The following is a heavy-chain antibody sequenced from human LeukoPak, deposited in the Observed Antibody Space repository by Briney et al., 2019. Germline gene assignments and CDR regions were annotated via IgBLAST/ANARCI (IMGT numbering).Heavy chain of an antibody. J-gene: IGHJ4*02. V-gene: IGHV3-33*01. D-gene: IGHD2-2*03. CDR2: IWYDGSNK. CDR3: ARDLGLDIDY. Sequence: TGRSLRLSCAASAFTSSSYGMHWVRQAPGKGLEWVAVIWYDGSNKYYADSVKGRFTISRDNSKNTLYLQMNSLRAEDTAVYYCARDLGLDIDYWGPGTLVTVSS. CDR1: AFTSSSYG.